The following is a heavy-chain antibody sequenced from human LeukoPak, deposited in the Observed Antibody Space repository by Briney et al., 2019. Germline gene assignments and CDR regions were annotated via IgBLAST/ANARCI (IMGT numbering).Heavy chain of an antibody. D-gene: IGHD3-22*01. V-gene: IGHV3-23*01. CDR3: AKLGGYYYDSRFDP. Sequence: GGSLRLSCAASGFTFSSYAMSWVRQAPGKGLEWVSAISGSGGSTYYADSVKGRFTISRDNSKNTLYLRMNSLRAEGTAVYYCAKLGGYYYDSRFDPWGQGTLVTVSS. J-gene: IGHJ5*02. CDR1: GFTFSSYA. CDR2: ISGSGGST.